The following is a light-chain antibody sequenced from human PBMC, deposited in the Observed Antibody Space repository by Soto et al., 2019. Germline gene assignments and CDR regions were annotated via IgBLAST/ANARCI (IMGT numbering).Light chain of an antibody. CDR3: QQYNNWPPLT. J-gene: IGKJ4*01. V-gene: IGKV3-15*01. CDR1: QSVSSN. Sequence: EIVMTQSPATLSVSPGERATLSCGASQSVSSNLAWYQQKPGQAPRLLIYGASTRATGIPARFSGSGSGTEFTLTISSLQSEDFAVYSCQQYNNWPPLTFGGGTKVDIK. CDR2: GAS.